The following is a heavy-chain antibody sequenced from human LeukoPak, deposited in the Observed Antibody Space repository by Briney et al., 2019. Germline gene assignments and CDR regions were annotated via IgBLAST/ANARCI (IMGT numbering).Heavy chain of an antibody. CDR3: AKAQYSSGWYWSLDY. D-gene: IGHD6-19*01. Sequence: GGSLRLSCAASGFTFSRYGMSWVRQAPGKGLEWVSAISGSGGSTYYADSVKGRFTISRGNSKNTLYLQINSLRAEDTALYYCAKAQYSSGWYWSLDYWGQGTLVTVSS. CDR1: GFTFSRYG. CDR2: ISGSGGST. V-gene: IGHV3-23*01. J-gene: IGHJ4*02.